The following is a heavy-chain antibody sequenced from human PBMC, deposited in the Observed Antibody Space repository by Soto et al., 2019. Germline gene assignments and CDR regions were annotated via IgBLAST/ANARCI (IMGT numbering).Heavy chain of an antibody. V-gene: IGHV1-2*02. Sequence: SVKVSCKASGYTFSGLYMHWVRQAPGQGLEWMGWINPNSGGTKSAEKFQGRVTMTRDTSISTAYMELSRLTSDDTAVYYCASAAVTGTAGLDFWGQGTQVTVSS. CDR1: GYTFSGLY. J-gene: IGHJ4*02. CDR3: ASAAVTGTAGLDF. CDR2: INPNSGGT. D-gene: IGHD6-19*01.